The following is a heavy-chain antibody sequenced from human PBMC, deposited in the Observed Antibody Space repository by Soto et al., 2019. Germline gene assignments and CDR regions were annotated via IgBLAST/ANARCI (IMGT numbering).Heavy chain of an antibody. J-gene: IGHJ3*02. Sequence: GGSLRLSCAAYGFTFSSYAMSWVRQAPGKGLEWVSAISGSGGSTYYADSVKGRFTISRDNSKNTLYLQMNSLRAEDTAVYYCAKDKRAMVTSYDAFDIWGQGTMVTVSS. CDR3: AKDKRAMVTSYDAFDI. D-gene: IGHD5-18*01. CDR2: ISGSGGST. V-gene: IGHV3-23*01. CDR1: GFTFSSYA.